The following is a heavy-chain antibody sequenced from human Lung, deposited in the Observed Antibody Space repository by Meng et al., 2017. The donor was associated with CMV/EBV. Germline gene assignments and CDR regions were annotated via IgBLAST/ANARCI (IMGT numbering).Heavy chain of an antibody. CDR3: ARDLGYSSSWYFQYYFDC. V-gene: IGHV1-46*01. D-gene: IGHD6-13*01. Sequence: SVXVSXXASGYTLTNYYIHWVRQAPGQGLEWMGIINPSDNTTIYAQKFQGRVTMTRDTSTSTVYMELSSLRSDDTALYYCARDLGYSSSWYFQYYFDCWGPRTXVPVAS. CDR1: GYTLTNYY. CDR2: INPSDNTT. J-gene: IGHJ4*02.